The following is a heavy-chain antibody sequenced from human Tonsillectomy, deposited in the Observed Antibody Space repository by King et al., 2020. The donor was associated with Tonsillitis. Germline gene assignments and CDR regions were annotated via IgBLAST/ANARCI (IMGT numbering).Heavy chain of an antibody. CDR3: ARLTYSSTSWYFDY. D-gene: IGHD6-6*01. CDR1: GYTFPRYW. Sequence: QLVQSGAEVRKPGESLKISCKGSGYTFPRYWIAWVRRKPGKGLGLLGIIYPDDSDTRYNPSFKGQVTISADKSITSAHLQWGNLKASDTAMYYCARLTYSSTSWYFDYWGQGTRVTVSS. CDR2: IYPDDSDT. V-gene: IGHV5-51*03. J-gene: IGHJ4*02.